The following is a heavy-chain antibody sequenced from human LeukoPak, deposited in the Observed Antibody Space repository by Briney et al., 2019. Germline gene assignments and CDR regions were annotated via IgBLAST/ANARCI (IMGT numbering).Heavy chain of an antibody. J-gene: IGHJ4*02. CDR3: AKEDSYCSSSSCYSFDS. CDR2: ISAGGEST. V-gene: IGHV3-23*01. Sequence: PGGSLRLSCAASGFTFSNYAMSWVRQAPGKGLEWVSGISAGGESTYSADSVKGRFTVSRDNSKNTLYVQMNSLRAEDTALYYCAKEDSYCSSSSCYSFDSWGQGTLVTVSS. CDR1: GFTFSNYA. D-gene: IGHD2-2*02.